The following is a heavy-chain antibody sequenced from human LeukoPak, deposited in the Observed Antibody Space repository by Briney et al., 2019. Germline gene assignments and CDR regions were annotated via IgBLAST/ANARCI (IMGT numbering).Heavy chain of an antibody. D-gene: IGHD3-9*01. J-gene: IGHJ4*02. CDR3: ARDRYDILTGYYSSPPYYFDY. V-gene: IGHV4-39*07. CDR2: IYYSGST. Sequence: TSETLSLTCTVSGDSISSSNYYWVWIRQPPGKGLEGIGSIYYSGSTSYNRSLKSRVTISVDTSKNQFSLKLSPVTAADTAIYYCARDRYDILTGYYSSPPYYFDYWGQGTLVTVSS. CDR1: GDSISSSNYY.